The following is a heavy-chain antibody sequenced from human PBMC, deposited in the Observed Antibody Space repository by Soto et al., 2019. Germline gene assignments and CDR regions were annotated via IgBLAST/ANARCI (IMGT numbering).Heavy chain of an antibody. CDR2: IYSGGST. CDR1: GFTVSSNY. Sequence: PVGSLRLSCAASGFTVSSNYMSWVRQAPGKGLEWVSVIYSGGSTYYADSVKGRFTISRDNSKNTLYLQMNSLRAEDTAVYYCAREGDFWSGYYANWGQGTLVTVSS. CDR3: AREGDFWSGYYAN. D-gene: IGHD3-3*01. J-gene: IGHJ1*01. V-gene: IGHV3-53*01.